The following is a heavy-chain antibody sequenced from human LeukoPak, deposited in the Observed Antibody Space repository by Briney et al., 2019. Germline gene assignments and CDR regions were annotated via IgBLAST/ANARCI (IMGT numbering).Heavy chain of an antibody. J-gene: IGHJ6*02. CDR2: TYYRSKWYY. V-gene: IGHV6-1*01. D-gene: IGHD5-18*01. CDR1: GDSVSNDTAA. Sequence: SQTLSLTCAISGDSVSNDTAAWSWIRQSPSRGLEWLGRTYYRSKWYYDYAISVKSRMTIDLETSKNRFSLHLNSVAPDDTAVYYCARLRRYIKQATSGMDVWGQGTTVTVSS. CDR3: ARLRRYIKQATSGMDV.